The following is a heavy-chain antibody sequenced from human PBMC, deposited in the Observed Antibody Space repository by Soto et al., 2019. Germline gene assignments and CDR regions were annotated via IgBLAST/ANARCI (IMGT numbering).Heavy chain of an antibody. V-gene: IGHV3-23*01. D-gene: IGHD6-19*01. Sequence: GGSLRLSCAASGFTFSSYPMTLVRQGPGKGLECVSTISGSGGDTYYADPVKGRFTISRDNSKHTLYLQMNSPRAEDTAVYYCARDRERDGRYEEYWGQGTLVTFSS. J-gene: IGHJ4*02. CDR3: ARDRERDGRYEEY. CDR1: GFTFSSYP. CDR2: ISGSGGDT.